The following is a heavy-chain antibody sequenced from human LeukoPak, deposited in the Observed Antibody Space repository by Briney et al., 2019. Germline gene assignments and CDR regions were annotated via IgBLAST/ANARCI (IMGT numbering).Heavy chain of an antibody. CDR1: GDSVSSNSAA. Sequence: PSQTLSLTCAISGDSVSSNSAAWNWIRQSPSRGLEWLGRTYYRSKWYNDYAVSVKSRITINPDTSKNQFSLQLNSVTPEDTAVYYCARVKVAGINSAVDAFDIWGQGTMVTVSS. J-gene: IGHJ3*02. V-gene: IGHV6-1*01. D-gene: IGHD6-19*01. CDR3: ARVKVAGINSAVDAFDI. CDR2: TYYRSKWYN.